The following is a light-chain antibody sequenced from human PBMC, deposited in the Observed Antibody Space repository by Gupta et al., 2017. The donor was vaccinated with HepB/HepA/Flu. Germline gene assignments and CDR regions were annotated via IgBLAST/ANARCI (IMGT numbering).Light chain of an antibody. Sequence: EVVLTQSPGTLSLSPGERDALSCRASRAITNNYFTWYHQKPGQAPRLLIYGASSRATGIPDRFSGSGSGTDFTLVISRVEPEDSGVYYCQQYGIAPVTFGQGTRLQIK. CDR3: QQYGIAPVT. CDR2: GAS. CDR1: RAITNNY. J-gene: IGKJ5*01. V-gene: IGKV3-20*01.